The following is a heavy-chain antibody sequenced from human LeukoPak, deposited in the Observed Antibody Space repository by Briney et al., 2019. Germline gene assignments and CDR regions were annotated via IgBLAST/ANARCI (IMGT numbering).Heavy chain of an antibody. CDR1: GYSFTSYW. J-gene: IGHJ4*02. Sequence: AGESLKISCKGSGYSFTSYWIGWVRQMPGNGLEWMGIIYPGDSDTRYSPSFQGQVTMSTDKSINTAYLQWSSLKASDTAMYYCARYVAAGGRIDYWGQGTLVTVSS. CDR3: ARYVAAGGRIDY. D-gene: IGHD6-25*01. V-gene: IGHV5-51*01. CDR2: IYPGDSDT.